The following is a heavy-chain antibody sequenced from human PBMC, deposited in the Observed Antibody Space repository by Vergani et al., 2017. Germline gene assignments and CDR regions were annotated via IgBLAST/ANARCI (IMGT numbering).Heavy chain of an antibody. V-gene: IGHV3-11*01. CDR1: GFTFSDYY. D-gene: IGHD3-22*01. J-gene: IGHJ4*02. CDR3: ARQYYDSSGSPPFDY. CDR2: ISSRGDFI. Sequence: QVQLVESGGGLVKPGGSLRLSCAASGFTFSDYYISWIRQAPGKGLEWISYISSRGDFIYYADSVKGRFTISRDSAKISVYLQMNSLRAEDTAVYYCARQYYDSSGSPPFDYWGQGTLVTVSS.